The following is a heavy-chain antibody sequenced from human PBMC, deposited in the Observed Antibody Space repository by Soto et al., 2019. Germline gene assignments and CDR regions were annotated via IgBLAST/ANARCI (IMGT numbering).Heavy chain of an antibody. J-gene: IGHJ5*02. CDR3: ARDYGSGSYLGFDP. V-gene: IGHV4-59*01. D-gene: IGHD3-10*01. CDR1: GGSISSYY. Sequence: ASETLSLTCTVSGGSISSYYWSWIRQPPGKGLEWIGYIYYSGSTNYNPSLKSRVTISVDTSKNQFSLKLSSVTAADTAVYYCARDYGSGSYLGFDPWGQGTLVTVSS. CDR2: IYYSGST.